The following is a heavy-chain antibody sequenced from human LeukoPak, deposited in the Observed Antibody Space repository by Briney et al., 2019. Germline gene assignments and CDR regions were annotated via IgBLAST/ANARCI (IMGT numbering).Heavy chain of an antibody. J-gene: IGHJ4*02. CDR2: MHPNSGNA. CDR1: GYTFTSYE. V-gene: IGHV1-8*03. Sequence: GASVKVSCKASGYTFTSYEIHWVRQATGQGLEWMGWMHPNSGNAGYIQKFQGRVTITRISSINTAYMELRSPRSEDTAVYYCTRGASRSFDYWGQGTLVTVSS. CDR3: TRGASRSFDY.